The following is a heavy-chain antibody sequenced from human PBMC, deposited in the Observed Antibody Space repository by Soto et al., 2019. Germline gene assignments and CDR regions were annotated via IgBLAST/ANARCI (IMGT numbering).Heavy chain of an antibody. CDR2: ISYDGSNK. CDR1: GFTFSSYG. CDR3: AKGADSGSYLDY. D-gene: IGHD1-26*01. V-gene: IGHV3-30*18. Sequence: QVQLVESVGGVVQHGRSLRLSCAASGFTFSSYGMHWVRQAPGKGLEWVAMISYDGSNKYFADSVKGRFTISRDNSKNTLYLQMNSLRAEDTALYYCAKGADSGSYLDYWDQVTLGTVSS. J-gene: IGHJ4*02.